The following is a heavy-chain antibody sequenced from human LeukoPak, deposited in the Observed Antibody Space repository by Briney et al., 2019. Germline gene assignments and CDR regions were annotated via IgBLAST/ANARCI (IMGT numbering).Heavy chain of an antibody. D-gene: IGHD6-19*01. CDR2: IYYSGTT. J-gene: IGHJ4*02. CDR1: GGSISSYY. V-gene: IGHV4-59*01. CDR3: ARSNPVAGTVADY. Sequence: SQTLSLTCTVSGGSISSYYWSWIRQPPGKGLGFIGYIYYSGTTNSNPPRKSRFSLPVDTPKNQFSLKLSSVTTADTAVYYCARSNPVAGTVADYWGQGTLVTVSS.